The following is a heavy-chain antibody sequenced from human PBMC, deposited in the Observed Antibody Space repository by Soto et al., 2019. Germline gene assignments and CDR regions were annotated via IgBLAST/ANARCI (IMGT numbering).Heavy chain of an antibody. CDR3: ARDGPPIAVARNWFDP. Sequence: QVQLQESGPGLVKPSGTLSLTCAVSGGSISSSNWWSWVRQPPGKGLEWIGEIYHSGSTNYNPSLKGGVTISGDKSKNQCSLKLSSVTAADTAVYYCARDGPPIAVARNWFDPWGQGTLVTVSS. D-gene: IGHD6-19*01. V-gene: IGHV4-4*02. J-gene: IGHJ5*02. CDR2: IYHSGST. CDR1: GGSISSSNW.